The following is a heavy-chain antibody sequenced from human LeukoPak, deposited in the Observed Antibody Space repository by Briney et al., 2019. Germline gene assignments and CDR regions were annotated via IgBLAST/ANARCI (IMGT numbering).Heavy chain of an antibody. CDR1: GGSISSYY. J-gene: IGHJ4*02. Sequence: SETLSLTCTVSGGSISSYYWSWIRQPPGKGLEWIGYIYYSGSTNYNPSLKSRVTISVDTSKNQFSLKLSSVTAADTAVYYCARTATYYYDSSGYYMIYWGQGTLVTVSS. CDR2: IYYSGST. D-gene: IGHD3-22*01. CDR3: ARTATYYYDSSGYYMIY. V-gene: IGHV4-59*08.